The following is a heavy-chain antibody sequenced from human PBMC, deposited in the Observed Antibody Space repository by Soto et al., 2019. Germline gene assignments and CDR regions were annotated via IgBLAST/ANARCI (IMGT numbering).Heavy chain of an antibody. CDR1: GFPFNNYA. CDR2: ISGSDDST. CDR3: VKDWTGDTCPCMDV. V-gene: IGHV3-23*01. D-gene: IGHD2-8*02. Sequence: TGGSLRLSCAASGFPFNNYAMTWVRQAPGKGLEWVSTISGSDDSTYYADSVKGRLTISRDNSKNALYLQMSSLRAEDTALYYCVKDWTGDTCPCMDVWGQGTTVTVSS. J-gene: IGHJ6*01.